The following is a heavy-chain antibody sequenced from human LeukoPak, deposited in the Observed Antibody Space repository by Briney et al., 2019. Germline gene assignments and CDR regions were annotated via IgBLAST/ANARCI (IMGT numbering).Heavy chain of an antibody. V-gene: IGHV3-64*02. CDR3: ARDSGNALYYFDY. Sequence: GGSLRLSCAASGFTFSSFAMHWVRQAPGKGLEYVSAVSSSASSTYYADSVKGRFTISRDNSKSTLYLQMGSLRAEDTAVYYCARDSGNALYYFDYWGQGTLVTVSS. CDR2: VSSSASST. D-gene: IGHD2-8*01. CDR1: GFTFSSFA. J-gene: IGHJ4*02.